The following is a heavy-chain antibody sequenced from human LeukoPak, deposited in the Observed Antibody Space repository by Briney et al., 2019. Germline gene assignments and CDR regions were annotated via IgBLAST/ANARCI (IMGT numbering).Heavy chain of an antibody. D-gene: IGHD3-9*01. CDR2: ITGSGGGT. Sequence: GGSLRLSCAASGFTFSNYAMSWVRQAPGKGLEWVSAITGSGGGTYYADSVKGRFTISRDNSKNTLYLQMNSLRAEDTAVYYCAKWGDYDVLTGYYDPDYWGQGTWSPSPQ. CDR1: GFTFSNYA. V-gene: IGHV3-23*01. CDR3: AKWGDYDVLTGYYDPDY. J-gene: IGHJ4*02.